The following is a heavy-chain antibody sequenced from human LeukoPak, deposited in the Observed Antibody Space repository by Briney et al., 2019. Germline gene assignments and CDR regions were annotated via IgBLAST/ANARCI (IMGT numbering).Heavy chain of an antibody. CDR1: GYTFTSYD. Sequence: ASVKVSCKASGYTFTSYDFNWLRQATGQGPEWMGWMNPNSGATGYAQKFQGRVTITRDTSASTAYMELSSLRSEDTAVYYCARDPLRSYYGMDVWGQGTTVTVSS. J-gene: IGHJ6*02. CDR2: MNPNSGAT. CDR3: ARDPLRSYYGMDV. D-gene: IGHD3-3*01. V-gene: IGHV1-8*01.